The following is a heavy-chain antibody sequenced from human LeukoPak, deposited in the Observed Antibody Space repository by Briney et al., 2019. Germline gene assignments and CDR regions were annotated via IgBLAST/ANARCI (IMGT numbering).Heavy chain of an antibody. D-gene: IGHD2-15*01. CDR2: FYSSVST. V-gene: IGHV4-4*07. CDR1: GGSISSYY. J-gene: IGHJ6*02. Sequence: SETLSLTCIVSGGSISSYYWNWIRQSAGKGLEWIGRFYSSVSTDYNPSLKRRVTMSVDTSKNQFSLKLSSVTAADTAVYYCARVVCSGGACSPLVPHYYYRMDVWGQGTTVTVSS. CDR3: ARVVCSGGACSPLVPHYYYRMDV.